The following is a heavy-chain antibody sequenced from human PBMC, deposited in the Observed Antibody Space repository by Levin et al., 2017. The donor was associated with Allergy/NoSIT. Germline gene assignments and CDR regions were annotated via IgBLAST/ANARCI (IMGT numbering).Heavy chain of an antibody. CDR3: VRLVGNSWFDL. D-gene: IGHD6-13*01. Sequence: SETLSLTCAISGDSVSSNSASWNWIRQSPSRGFEWLGKTYYRSKWFFEYTISLRSRMTINTDTSKNQFSLQLNSVTPEDTAVYYCVRLVGNSWFDLWGRGTLVDVSS. V-gene: IGHV6-1*01. J-gene: IGHJ2*01. CDR2: TYYRSKWFF. CDR1: GDSVSSNSAS.